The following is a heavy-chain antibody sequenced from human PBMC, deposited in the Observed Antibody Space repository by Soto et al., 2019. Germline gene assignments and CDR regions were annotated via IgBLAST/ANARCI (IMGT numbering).Heavy chain of an antibody. CDR3: ARSGGYYDSSGYYPFDY. D-gene: IGHD3-22*01. Sequence: PAETLSLTCTVYEGYISSYYLGWIRQPPGKGLEWIGYIYYSGSTNYNPSLKSRVTISVDTSKNQFSLKLRSVTAADTAVYYCARSGGYYDSSGYYPFDYWGQGTLVTVSS. J-gene: IGHJ4*02. CDR1: EGYISSYY. V-gene: IGHV4-59*01. CDR2: IYYSGST.